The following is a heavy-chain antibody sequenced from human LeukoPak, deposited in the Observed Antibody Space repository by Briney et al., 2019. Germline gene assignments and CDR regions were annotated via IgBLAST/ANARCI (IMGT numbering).Heavy chain of an antibody. D-gene: IGHD3-3*01. J-gene: IGHJ4*02. V-gene: IGHV3-23*01. CDR3: ARGTYYYEDSGFYFDY. CDR2: IYRGNTETT. CDR1: GFTFSSYA. Sequence: GGSLRLSCAASGFTFSSYAMNWVRQAPGKGLEWVSLIYRGNTETTYYADSVKGRFTISRDNSKNTLYLQMNSLRAEDTAVYYCARGTYYYEDSGFYFDYWGLGTLVTVSS.